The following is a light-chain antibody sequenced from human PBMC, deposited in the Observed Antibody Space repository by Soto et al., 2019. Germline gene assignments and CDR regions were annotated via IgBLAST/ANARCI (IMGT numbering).Light chain of an antibody. CDR1: QNISSY. CDR2: AAS. J-gene: IGKJ4*01. CDR3: QQSYSTPP. V-gene: IGKV1-39*01. Sequence: DIQMTQSPSSLSASVGDRVTITCRASQNISSYLNWYQQKPGKAPKLLIYAASSLQSGVPSRFSGSGSGTDFTLTISSLQPEDFVTYYCQQSYSTPPFGGGTKVEIK.